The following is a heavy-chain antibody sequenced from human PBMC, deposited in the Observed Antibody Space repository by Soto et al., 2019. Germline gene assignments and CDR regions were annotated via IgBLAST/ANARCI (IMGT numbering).Heavy chain of an antibody. V-gene: IGHV1-69*12. CDR2: IIPIFGTA. J-gene: IGHJ5*02. Sequence: QVQLVQSGAEVTKPGSSVKVSCRTSGVTCSSYAISWVQQAPGHGHEWMDGIIPIFGTAHYAQKVQGRVTNTADESTSTAYMALSSLRSEDMAVYSGARRYDGGQLVFNEGWFDPWGQGTLVTVAS. CDR3: ARRYDGGQLVFNEGWFDP. CDR1: GVTCSSYA. D-gene: IGHD6-13*01.